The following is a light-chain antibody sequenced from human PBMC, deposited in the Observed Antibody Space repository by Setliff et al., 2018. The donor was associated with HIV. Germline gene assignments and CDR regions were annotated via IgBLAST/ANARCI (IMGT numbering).Light chain of an antibody. CDR3: TSYTGGNTRV. CDR2: DVT. J-gene: IGLJ1*01. CDR1: SSDVGAYNY. Sequence: QSALAQPRSVSGSPGQSVTISCTGSSSDVGAYNYVSWYQQHPGKAPKLMIYDVTKRPSGVSSRFSGSKSGNTASLSISELRAEDETDYYCTSYTGGNTRVFGTGTKV. V-gene: IGLV2-11*01.